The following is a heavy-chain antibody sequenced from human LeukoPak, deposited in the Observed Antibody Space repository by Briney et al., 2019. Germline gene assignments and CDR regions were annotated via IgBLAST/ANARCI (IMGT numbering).Heavy chain of an antibody. D-gene: IGHD5-18*01. CDR3: ARIGRYTEFDP. Sequence: SETLSLTCTVSGGSISSGGYYWSWIRQPPGKGLEWIGYIYYSGSIYYNPSLKSRVTMSVDTSKNQFSLKLSSVTAVDTAVYYCARIGRYTEFDPWGQGTLVTVSS. CDR1: GGSISSGGYY. J-gene: IGHJ5*02. V-gene: IGHV4-61*08. CDR2: IYYSGSI.